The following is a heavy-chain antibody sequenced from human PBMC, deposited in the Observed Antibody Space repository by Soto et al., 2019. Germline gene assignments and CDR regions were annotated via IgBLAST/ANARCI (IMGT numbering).Heavy chain of an antibody. J-gene: IGHJ6*02. CDR3: ARERGATDYVWGSYRPYYYGMDV. CDR2: INPSGGST. Sequence: QVQLVQSGAEVKKPGASVKVSCKASGYTFTSYYMHWVRQAPGQGLEWMGIINPSGGSTSYAQKFQGRVTMTRDTSTSTVYMELSSLRSEDTAVYYCARERGATDYVWGSYRPYYYGMDVWGQGTTVTVSS. V-gene: IGHV1-46*01. CDR1: GYTFTSYY. D-gene: IGHD3-16*02.